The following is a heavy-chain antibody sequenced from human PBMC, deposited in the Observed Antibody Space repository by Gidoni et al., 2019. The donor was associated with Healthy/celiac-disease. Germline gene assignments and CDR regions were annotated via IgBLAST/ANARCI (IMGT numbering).Heavy chain of an antibody. J-gene: IGHJ6*02. Sequence: QVQLVQSGAEVKKPGSSAKVSCKASGGTFSSYAISWVRQAPGQGLEWMGGIIPIFGTANYAQKFQGRVTITADESTSTAYMELSSLRSEDTAVYYCGRFYDFWSGYSHLYGMDVWGQGTTVTVSS. V-gene: IGHV1-69*01. CDR1: GGTFSSYA. D-gene: IGHD3-3*01. CDR3: GRFYDFWSGYSHLYGMDV. CDR2: IIPIFGTA.